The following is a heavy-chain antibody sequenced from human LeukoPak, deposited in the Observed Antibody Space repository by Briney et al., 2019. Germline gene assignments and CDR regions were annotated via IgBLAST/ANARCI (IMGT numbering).Heavy chain of an antibody. D-gene: IGHD3-22*01. V-gene: IGHV4-59*12. CDR2: IYYSGST. J-gene: IGHJ4*02. CDR1: GGSISSYY. CDR3: ARDAYSSGYYSSHDY. Sequence: SETLSLTCTVSGGSISSYYWSWIRQHPGKGLEWIGYIYYSGSTYYNPSLKSRVTISVDTSKNQFSLKLSSVTAADTAVYYCARDAYSSGYYSSHDYWGQGTLVTVSS.